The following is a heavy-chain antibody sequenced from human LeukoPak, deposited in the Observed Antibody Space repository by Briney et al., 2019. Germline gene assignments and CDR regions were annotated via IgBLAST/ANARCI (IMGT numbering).Heavy chain of an antibody. Sequence: SETLSLTCAVYGGSFSGYYWSWIRQPPGKGPEWIGEINHSGSTNYNPSLKSRVTISVDTSKNQFSLKLSSVTAADTAVYYCARGSNDFWSGYYTGIRWGWFDPWGQGTLVTVSS. CDR2: INHSGST. D-gene: IGHD3-3*01. J-gene: IGHJ5*02. CDR3: ARGSNDFWSGYYTGIRWGWFDP. CDR1: GGSFSGYY. V-gene: IGHV4-34*01.